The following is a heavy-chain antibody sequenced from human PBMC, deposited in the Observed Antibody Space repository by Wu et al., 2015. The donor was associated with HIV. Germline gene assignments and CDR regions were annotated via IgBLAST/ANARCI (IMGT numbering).Heavy chain of an antibody. V-gene: IGHV1-69*12. CDR1: GGTFSSYA. J-gene: IGHJ6*03. CDR2: IIPIFGTA. D-gene: IGHD2-8*01. CDR3: ARSPGGIVLVNYYYMDV. Sequence: QVQLVQSGAEVKKPGSSVKVSCKASGGTFSSYAISWVRQAPGQGLEWMGGIIPIFGTANYAQKFQGRVTITADESTSTAYMELSSLRSEDTAVYYCARSPGGIVLVNYYYMDVWGKGTTVTVSS.